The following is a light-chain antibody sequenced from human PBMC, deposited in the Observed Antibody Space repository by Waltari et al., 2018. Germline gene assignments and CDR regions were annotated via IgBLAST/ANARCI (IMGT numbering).Light chain of an antibody. V-gene: IGLV2-23*01. Sequence: QSALPQPASVSGSPGQSIPISCTGTSSDVGGYNLFSWYQQPPGKAPKLMIYEGSKRPSGVSNRFSGSKSGNTASLTISGLQAEDEADYYCCSYAGSSTYVFGTGTKVTVL. CDR2: EGS. J-gene: IGLJ1*01. CDR3: CSYAGSSTYV. CDR1: SSDVGGYNL.